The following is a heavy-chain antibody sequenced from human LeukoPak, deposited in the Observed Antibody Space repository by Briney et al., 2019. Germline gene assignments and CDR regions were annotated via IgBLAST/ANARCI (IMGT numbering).Heavy chain of an antibody. CDR3: ARGAYKDY. V-gene: IGHV3-64*01. CDR2: ISSNGGST. Sequence: GRSLRLSCAASGLTFSSYGMHWVRQAPGKGLEYVSAISSNGGSTYYANSVKDRFTISRDNSKNTLYLQMGSLRPEDMAVYYCARGAYKDYWGQGTLVTVSS. D-gene: IGHD2-21*01. J-gene: IGHJ4*02. CDR1: GLTFSSYG.